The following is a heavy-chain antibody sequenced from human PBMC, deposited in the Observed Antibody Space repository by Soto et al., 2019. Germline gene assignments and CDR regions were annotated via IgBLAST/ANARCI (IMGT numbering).Heavy chain of an antibody. CDR3: ASWDIVVVPAAEAYFDY. CDR1: GFTFSSYA. V-gene: IGHV3-23*01. D-gene: IGHD2-2*01. CDR2: ISGSGGST. Sequence: GGSLRLSCAASGFTFSSYAMSWVRQAPGKGLEWVSAISGSGGSTYYADSVKGRFTISRDNSKNTLYLQMNSPRAEDTAVYYCASWDIVVVPAAEAYFDYWGQGTLVTVSS. J-gene: IGHJ4*02.